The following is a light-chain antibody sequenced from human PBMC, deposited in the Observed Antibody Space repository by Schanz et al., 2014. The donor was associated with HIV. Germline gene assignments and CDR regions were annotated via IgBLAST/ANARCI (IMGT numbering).Light chain of an antibody. CDR3: QQRSNWPPT. CDR2: DAS. V-gene: IGKV3-11*01. J-gene: IGKJ1*01. Sequence: EVVLTQSPATLSLSPGETATLSCRASQHITNYLAWYQQKPGQAPRLLIYDASNRATDIPARFSGSGSGTDFTLTISSLEPEDFAVYYCQQRSNWPPTFGQGTKVDIK. CDR1: QHITNY.